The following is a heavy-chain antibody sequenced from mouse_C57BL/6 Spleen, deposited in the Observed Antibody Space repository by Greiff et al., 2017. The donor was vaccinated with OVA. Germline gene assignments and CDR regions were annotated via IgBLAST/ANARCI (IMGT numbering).Heavy chain of an antibody. V-gene: IGHV1-72*01. CDR1: GYNFISYW. J-gene: IGHJ2*01. CDR2: IDPNSGGS. Sequence: VQLQQPGAELVKPGASVKLSCKASGYNFISYWMNWVKERPGGGLEWIGRIDPNSGGSKYNEKFKSKSTLTVYKPSSTAYMQLSSLTSEDSAVYYCARWDYSNFPFDYWGQGTTLTVSS. D-gene: IGHD2-5*01. CDR3: ARWDYSNFPFDY.